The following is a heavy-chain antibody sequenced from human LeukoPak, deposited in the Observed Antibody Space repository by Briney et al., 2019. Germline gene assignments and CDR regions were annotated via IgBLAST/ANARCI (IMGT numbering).Heavy chain of an antibody. CDR2: ISSSGGST. J-gene: IGHJ4*02. D-gene: IGHD2-2*01. Sequence: PGGSLRLSCAASGFTFSSYAMSWVRQAPGEGLEWVSLISSSGGSTFYADSVKGRFTISRDNSKNTLYLQMNSLRAEDTAVYYCAKHPAYCGSASCYPYFDYWGQGTLVTVSS. CDR3: AKHPAYCGSASCYPYFDY. CDR1: GFTFSSYA. V-gene: IGHV3-23*01.